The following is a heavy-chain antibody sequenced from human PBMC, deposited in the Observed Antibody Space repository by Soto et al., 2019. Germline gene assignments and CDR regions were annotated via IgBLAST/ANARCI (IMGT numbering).Heavy chain of an antibody. CDR3: AREDSIIIPAVSDF. V-gene: IGHV3-21*01. J-gene: IGHJ4*02. CDR1: GFYFNNYG. CDR2: VSKSDYT. D-gene: IGHD2-2*01. Sequence: GVSLSLSCAVSGFYFNNYGINWVRQAPGKGLEWVSSVSKSDYTYYSDSVKGRFTISRDNAKNSVSLQMNSLRAEDTAVYYCAREDSIIIPAVSDFWGQGTLVTVSS.